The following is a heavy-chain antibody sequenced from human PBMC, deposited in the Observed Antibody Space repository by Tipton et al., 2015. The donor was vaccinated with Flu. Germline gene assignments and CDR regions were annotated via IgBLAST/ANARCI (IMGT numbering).Heavy chain of an antibody. D-gene: IGHD5-12*01. J-gene: IGHJ4*02. CDR3: ARGTGYGTYFDS. Sequence: GLVKPSETLSLTCAVYGGTFSGYYWTWIRQPPGKRLEWIGEINDSGSANYNPSLKSQVTMSVDTSKNQFSLKVKSVNAADTAVYYCARGTGYGTYFDSWGRGTLVTVSS. CDR1: GGTFSGYY. CDR2: INDSGSA. V-gene: IGHV4-34*01.